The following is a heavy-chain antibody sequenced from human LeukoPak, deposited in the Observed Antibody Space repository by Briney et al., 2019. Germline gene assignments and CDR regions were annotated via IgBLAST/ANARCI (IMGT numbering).Heavy chain of an antibody. CDR3: AKDRPPGISGYFDY. J-gene: IGHJ4*02. CDR1: GFTFSSYG. D-gene: IGHD2-15*01. Sequence: PGGSLRLSCAASGFTFSSYGMHWVRQAPGKGLEWVAFIRYDGSNKYYADSVKGRFTISRDNSKNTLYLQMNSLRAEDTAVYYCAKDRPPGISGYFDYWGQGTLVTVSS. CDR2: IRYDGSNK. V-gene: IGHV3-30*02.